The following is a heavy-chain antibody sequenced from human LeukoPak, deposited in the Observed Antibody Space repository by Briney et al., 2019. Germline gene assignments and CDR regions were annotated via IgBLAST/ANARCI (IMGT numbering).Heavy chain of an antibody. D-gene: IGHD5-12*01. J-gene: IGHJ4*02. V-gene: IGHV3-53*01. CDR2: IYSAGST. Sequence: GGSLRLSCAASGFTVSSNYMSRVRQAPGRGLEWVSVIYSAGSTYYADSVKGRFTISRDNSKNTLYLQMNSLRAEDTAVYYCARVLYSGYDYWGQGTLVTVSS. CDR1: GFTVSSNY. CDR3: ARVLYSGYDY.